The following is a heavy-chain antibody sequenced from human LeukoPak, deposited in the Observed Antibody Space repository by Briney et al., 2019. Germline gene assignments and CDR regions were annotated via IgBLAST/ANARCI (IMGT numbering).Heavy chain of an antibody. D-gene: IGHD4-23*01. Sequence: GESLKISCKGSGYSFSKYWIGWVRQMPGKGLEWLGIIYPGDSDTRYSPSFQGQVTISADKSISTAYLQWNSLKASDTAMYYCARRRWADAFDIWGQGTMVTVSS. J-gene: IGHJ3*02. CDR2: IYPGDSDT. CDR3: ARRRWADAFDI. V-gene: IGHV5-51*01. CDR1: GYSFSKYW.